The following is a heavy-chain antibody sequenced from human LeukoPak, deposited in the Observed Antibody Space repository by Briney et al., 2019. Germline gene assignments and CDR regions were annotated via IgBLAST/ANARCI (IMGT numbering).Heavy chain of an antibody. Sequence: PGRSLRLSCAASGFTFSSYGMHWVRQAPGKGLEWVAVISYDGSNKYYADSVKGRFTISRDNSKNTLYLQMNSLRAEDTAVYYCAKEGDCGGNSALDYWGQGTLVTVSS. J-gene: IGHJ4*02. CDR3: AKEGDCGGNSALDY. D-gene: IGHD4-23*01. CDR1: GFTFSSYG. V-gene: IGHV3-30*18. CDR2: ISYDGSNK.